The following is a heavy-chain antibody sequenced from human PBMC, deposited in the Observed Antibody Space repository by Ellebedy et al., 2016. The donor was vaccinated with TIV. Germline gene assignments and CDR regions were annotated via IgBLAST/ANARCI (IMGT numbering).Heavy chain of an antibody. J-gene: IGHJ2*01. CDR3: ARLAYDYDSNGYNWYFDL. CDR2: ISPSDSDN. D-gene: IGHD3-22*01. CDR1: GYTFTNYW. V-gene: IGHV5-51*01. Sequence: GESLKISCKGSGYTFTNYWIAWVRQMPGKGLEWVGMISPSDSDNSYSPSLQGQVTFSADMSISTAYLQWSSLKASDTAMYYCARLAYDYDSNGYNWYFDLWGRGTLVTVSS.